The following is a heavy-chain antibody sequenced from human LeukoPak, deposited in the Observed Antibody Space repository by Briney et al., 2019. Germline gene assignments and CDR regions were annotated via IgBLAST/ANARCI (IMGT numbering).Heavy chain of an antibody. CDR1: GGSISSGNYY. CDR3: AEAPDCSSTSCYGDAFDI. J-gene: IGHJ3*02. CDR2: IYTSGST. V-gene: IGHV4-61*02. D-gene: IGHD2-2*01. Sequence: PSETLSLTCTVSGGSISSGNYYWNWIRQPAGKGLEWIGLIYTSGSTYYNPSLKSRLTISLDTSKNQFSLKLGSVTAADTAVYYCAEAPDCSSTSCYGDAFDIWGQGTMVTVSS.